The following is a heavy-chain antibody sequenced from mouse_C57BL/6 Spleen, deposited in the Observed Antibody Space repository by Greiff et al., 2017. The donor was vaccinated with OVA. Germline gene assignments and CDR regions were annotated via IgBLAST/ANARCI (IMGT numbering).Heavy chain of an antibody. V-gene: IGHV1-82*01. J-gene: IGHJ4*01. CDR2: IYPGDGDT. CDR1: GYAFSSSW. Sequence: QVQLKQSGPELVKPGASVKISCKASGYAFSSSWMNWVKQRPGKGLEWIGRIYPGDGDTNYNGKFKGKATLTADKSSSTAYMQLSSLTSEDSAVYFCARGDYSNLYAMDYWGQGTSVTVSS. CDR3: ARGDYSNLYAMDY. D-gene: IGHD2-5*01.